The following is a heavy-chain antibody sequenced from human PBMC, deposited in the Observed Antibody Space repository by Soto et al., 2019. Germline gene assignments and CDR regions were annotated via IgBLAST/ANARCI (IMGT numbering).Heavy chain of an antibody. V-gene: IGHV3-23*01. CDR1: GFTFSSYA. J-gene: IGHJ4*02. CDR3: ATYCSGGSCYSRFAY. CDR2: ISGSGGSK. D-gene: IGHD2-15*01. Sequence: EVQLLESGGGLVQPGGSLRLSCAASGFTFSSYAMSWVRQAPGKGLEWVSAISGSGGSKYYADSVKGRFTISRDNYKHTLYLQMNSLRAEDTAVYYCATYCSGGSCYSRFAYWGQGTLVTVSS.